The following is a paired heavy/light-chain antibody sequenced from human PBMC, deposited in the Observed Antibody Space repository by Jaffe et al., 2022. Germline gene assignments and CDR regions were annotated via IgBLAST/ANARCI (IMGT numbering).Light chain of an antibody. CDR3: QQYGSSLT. J-gene: IGKJ4*01. CDR2: GAS. V-gene: IGKV3-20*01. Sequence: EIVLTQSPGTLSLSPGERATLSCRASQSVSSSYLAWYQQKPGQAPRLLISGASSRATGIPDRFSGSGSGTDFTLTISRLEPEDFAVYYCQQYGSSLTFGGGTKVEIK. CDR1: QSVSSSY.
Heavy chain of an antibody. CDR1: GGSIGSASYY. CDR3: ARTLPSDDTSCAGGCYFFDY. Sequence: QVQLQESGPGLVKPSQTLSLTCTVSGGSIGSASYYWSWIRQPAGKGLEWIGRVYTSGSTNYSPSLKSRVTISMDTSKNLFSLKLSSVTAADTAMYYCARTLPSDDTSCAGGCYFFDYWGQGTLVTVSS. D-gene: IGHD2-21*02. V-gene: IGHV4-61*02. CDR2: VYTSGST. J-gene: IGHJ4*02.